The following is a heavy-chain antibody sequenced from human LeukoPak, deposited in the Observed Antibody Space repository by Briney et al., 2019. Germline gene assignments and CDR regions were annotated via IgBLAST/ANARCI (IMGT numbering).Heavy chain of an antibody. CDR3: ARDRMTTVTTWWFDP. CDR1: GGSISSGGSS. CDR2: ISQSGST. Sequence: PSQTLSLICAVSGGSISSGGSSWSWIRQPPGKGLEWIGYISQSGSTYYNPSLKSRVTISVDTSKNQFSLKLSSVTAADTAVYYCARDRMTTVTTWWFDPWGQGTLVTVSS. J-gene: IGHJ5*02. V-gene: IGHV4-30-2*01. D-gene: IGHD4-17*01.